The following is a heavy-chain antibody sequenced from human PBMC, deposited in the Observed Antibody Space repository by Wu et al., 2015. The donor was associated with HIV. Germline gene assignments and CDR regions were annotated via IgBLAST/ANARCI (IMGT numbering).Heavy chain of an antibody. CDR1: GGTFSSYA. Sequence: QVQLVQSGAEVKKPGSSVKVSCKASGGTFSSYAISWVRQAPGQGLEWMGGIIPIFGTANYAQKFQGRVTITADESTSTAYMELSSLRSEDTAVYYCASGRPGYCSSTSCYTFDYWGQGTLVTVSS. CDR2: IIPIFGTA. V-gene: IGHV1-69*12. CDR3: ASGRPGYCSSTSCYTFDY. D-gene: IGHD2-2*02. J-gene: IGHJ4*02.